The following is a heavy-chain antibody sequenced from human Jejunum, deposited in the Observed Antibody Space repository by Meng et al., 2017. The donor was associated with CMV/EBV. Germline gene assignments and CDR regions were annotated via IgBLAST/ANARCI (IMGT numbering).Heavy chain of an antibody. D-gene: IGHD2-2*01. CDR2: ISYSGGT. CDR3: ARDRTVYANSRYYYYGVDV. J-gene: IGHJ6*02. Sequence: SRYFWSWIRQPPGKGLEWIGHISYSGGTNYNPSLKSRVTMSVDTSRNQFSVRLSSVTAADTAVYYCARDRTVYANSRYYYYGVDVWGQGSTVTVSS. V-gene: IGHV4-59*01. CDR1: SRYF.